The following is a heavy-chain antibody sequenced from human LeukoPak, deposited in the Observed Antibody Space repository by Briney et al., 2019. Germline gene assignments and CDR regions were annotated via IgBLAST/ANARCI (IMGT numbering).Heavy chain of an antibody. CDR2: INPNSGGT. V-gene: IGHV1-2*02. CDR1: GYTFTGYY. D-gene: IGHD6-13*01. Sequence: ASVKVSCKTSGYTFTGYYMHWVRQAPGQGLEWMGWINPNSGGTNYAQKFQGRVTMTRDTSISTAYMELSRLRSDDTAVYYCARGGSSSWYYFVYWGQGTLVTVSS. CDR3: ARGGSSSWYYFVY. J-gene: IGHJ4*02.